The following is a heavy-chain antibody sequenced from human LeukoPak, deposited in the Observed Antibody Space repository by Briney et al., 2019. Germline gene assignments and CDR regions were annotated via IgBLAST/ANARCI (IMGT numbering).Heavy chain of an antibody. Sequence: SETLSLTCTVSGGSISSYYWSWIRQPPGKGLEWIGYIYYSGSTNYNPSLKSRVTMSVDTSKNQFSLKLSSVTAADTAVYYCARSWYSSSYDFDYWGQGTLVTVSS. J-gene: IGHJ4*02. CDR3: ARSWYSSSYDFDY. V-gene: IGHV4-59*12. D-gene: IGHD6-6*01. CDR2: IYYSGST. CDR1: GGSISSYY.